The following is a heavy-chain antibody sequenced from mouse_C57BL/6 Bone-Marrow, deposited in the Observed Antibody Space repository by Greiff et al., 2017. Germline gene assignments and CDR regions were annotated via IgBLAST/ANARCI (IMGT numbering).Heavy chain of an antibody. V-gene: IGHV5-9*01. D-gene: IGHD4-1*01. CDR2: ISGGGGNT. CDR1: GFTFSSYT. J-gene: IGHJ3*01. Sequence: EVQLVESGGGLVKPGGSLKLSCAASGFTFSSYTMSWVRQTPEKRLEWVATISGGGGNTYYPDSVKGRFTISRDNAKNTLYLQMSSLRSEDTALYYCARQTGTGAWFAYWGQGTLVTVSA. CDR3: ARQTGTGAWFAY.